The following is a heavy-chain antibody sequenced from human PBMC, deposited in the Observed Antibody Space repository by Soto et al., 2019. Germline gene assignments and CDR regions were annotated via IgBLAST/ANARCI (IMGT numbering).Heavy chain of an antibody. CDR2: IYSGSST. V-gene: IGHV3-53*04. Sequence: GGSLRLSCAASGFTVSSNYMSWVRQAPGKGLEWVSVIYSGSSTYYSDSVKGRFTISRHNSKNTLYLHMNSLRAEDTAVYYCARGTYGDYESGAFDYGGQGTLVTGSS. CDR3: ARGTYGDYESGAFDY. J-gene: IGHJ4*02. CDR1: GFTVSSNY. D-gene: IGHD4-17*01.